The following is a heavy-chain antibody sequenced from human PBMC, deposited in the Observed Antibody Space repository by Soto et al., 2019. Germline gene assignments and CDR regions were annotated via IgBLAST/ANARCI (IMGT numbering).Heavy chain of an antibody. J-gene: IGHJ4*02. V-gene: IGHV3-23*01. CDR3: AKRGGGSYFDY. Sequence: GGSLRHSCAASGFTFSSYAMRWVRQAPGKGLEWVSAISGSGGSTYYADSVKGRFTISRDNSKNTLYLQMNSLRAEDTAVYYCAKRGGGSYFDYWGQGTLVTVSS. CDR2: ISGSGGST. CDR1: GFTFSSYA. D-gene: IGHD1-26*01.